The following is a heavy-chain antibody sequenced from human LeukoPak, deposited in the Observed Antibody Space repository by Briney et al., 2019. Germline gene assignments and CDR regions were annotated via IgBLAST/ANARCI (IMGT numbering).Heavy chain of an antibody. D-gene: IGHD3-3*01. CDR1: DGSFSGYY. Sequence: PSETLSLTCAVYDGSFSGYYWSWIRQPPGKGLEWNGEINHSGSTNYNPSLKSRVTISLDTSKSQFSLKVRYVTAADTAVYYCARGLNDSWTGENYWGQGTLVTVSS. V-gene: IGHV4-34*01. CDR2: INHSGST. J-gene: IGHJ4*02. CDR3: ARGLNDSWTGENY.